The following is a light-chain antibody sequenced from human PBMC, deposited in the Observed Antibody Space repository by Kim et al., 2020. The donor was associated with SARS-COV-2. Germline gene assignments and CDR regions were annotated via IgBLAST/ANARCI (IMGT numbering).Light chain of an antibody. V-gene: IGKV4-1*01. CDR3: QQYYSTPVT. CDR2: WAS. CDR1: PSVLYSPNKKDY. J-gene: IGKJ5*01. Sequence: ATINCKSRPSVLYSPNKKDYFAWYQQKPGQPPQLLIYWASTRESGVPHRFSASGSGTDFTLTISSLQPEDVAVYYCQQYYSTPVTFGQGTRLEIK.